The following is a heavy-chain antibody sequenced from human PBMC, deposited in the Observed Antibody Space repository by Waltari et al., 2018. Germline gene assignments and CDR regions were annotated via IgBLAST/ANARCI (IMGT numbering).Heavy chain of an antibody. J-gene: IGHJ4*02. Sequence: EVQLVESGGGLVQPGGSLRLSGAAAGSHFGSHWMVWVRQAPGKGLGWGANIKEDGSQKYFGDSVKGRFTISRDNAKNSLYLQMDSLRAEDTGVYYCARDVLERHSCFDYWGQGTLVSVAS. V-gene: IGHV3-7*04. D-gene: IGHD1-1*01. CDR2: IKEDGSQK. CDR3: ARDVLERHSCFDY. CDR1: GSHFGSHW.